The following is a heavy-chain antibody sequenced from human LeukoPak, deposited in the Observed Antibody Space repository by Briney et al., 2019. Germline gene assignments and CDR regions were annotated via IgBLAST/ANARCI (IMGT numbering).Heavy chain of an antibody. CDR3: ARDPYYYDSSGYYYDY. D-gene: IGHD3-22*01. CDR1: GGSFSGYY. V-gene: IGHV4-34*01. J-gene: IGHJ4*02. Sequence: PSETLSLTCAVYGGSFSGYYWSWIRQPPGKGLEWIGEINHSGSTNYNPSLKSRVTISVDTSKNQFSVKLSSVTAADTAVYYCARDPYYYDSSGYYYDYWGQGTLVTVSS. CDR2: INHSGST.